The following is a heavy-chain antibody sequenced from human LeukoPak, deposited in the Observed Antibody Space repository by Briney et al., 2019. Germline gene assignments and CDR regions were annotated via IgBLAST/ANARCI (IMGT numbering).Heavy chain of an antibody. CDR1: GFTFSSYE. CDR3: ARGEQLNYFAY. Sequence: GGSLRLSCAASGFTFSSYEMSWVRQAPGKGPEWISYISSSGTTEKYADSVRGRFTISRDNAKNSLYLQMYSLRAEDTAVYYCARGEQLNYFAYWGQGILVTVSS. CDR2: ISSSGTTE. V-gene: IGHV3-48*03. J-gene: IGHJ4*02. D-gene: IGHD1-26*01.